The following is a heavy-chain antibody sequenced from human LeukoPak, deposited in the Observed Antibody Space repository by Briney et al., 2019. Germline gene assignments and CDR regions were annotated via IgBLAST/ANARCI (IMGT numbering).Heavy chain of an antibody. Sequence: PGGSLRLSCAASGFTFSTYWMSWVRQAPGKGLEWVANIKEDGSERYYVDSVKGRFTISRDNARNSLYLQMNSLRAEVTAVYYCARDSWASDYWGQGTLVTVSS. CDR2: IKEDGSER. CDR3: ARDSWASDY. D-gene: IGHD7-27*01. CDR1: GFTFSTYW. J-gene: IGHJ4*02. V-gene: IGHV3-7*01.